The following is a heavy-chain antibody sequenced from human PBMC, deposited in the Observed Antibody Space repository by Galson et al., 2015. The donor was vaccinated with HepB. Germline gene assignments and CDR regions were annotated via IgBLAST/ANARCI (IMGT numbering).Heavy chain of an antibody. CDR1: GASVSSNSAA. CDR2: TYYRSKWYN. CDR3: ARGPAREGMGV. V-gene: IGHV6-1*01. D-gene: IGHD2-2*01. J-gene: IGHJ6*02. Sequence: CAISGASVSSNSAACNWIRQSPSRGLEGLGRTYYRSKWYNEYAVSVKSRISINPDTSKNQFSLQLSSVTPEETAVYYCARGPAREGMGVWGQGTTVTVSS.